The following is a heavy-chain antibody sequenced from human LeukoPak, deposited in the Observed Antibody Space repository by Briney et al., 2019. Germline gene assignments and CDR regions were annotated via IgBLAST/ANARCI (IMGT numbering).Heavy chain of an antibody. V-gene: IGHV3-23*01. CDR2: ISGSGGST. CDR3: AKSKSPYSGYYYSPLDY. D-gene: IGHD3-22*01. CDR1: GFTFSSYA. Sequence: PGGSLRLSCAASGFTFSSYAMSWVRQAPGKGLEWVSAISGSGGSTYYADSVKGRFTISRDNSKNTLYLQMNSLRAEDTAVYYCAKSKSPYSGYYYSPLDYWGQGTLVTVSS. J-gene: IGHJ4*02.